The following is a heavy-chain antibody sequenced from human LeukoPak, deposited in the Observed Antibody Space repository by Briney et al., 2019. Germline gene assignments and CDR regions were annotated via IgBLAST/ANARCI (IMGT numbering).Heavy chain of an antibody. J-gene: IGHJ4*02. Sequence: GASVKVSCKVSGYTLTELSMHWVRQAPGKGLEWMGGFDPEDGETIYAQKFQGRVTMTEDTSADTAYMELSSLRSEDTAVYYCATGGFTMVRGVPFDYWGQGTLVTVSS. V-gene: IGHV1-24*01. CDR2: FDPEDGET. D-gene: IGHD3-10*01. CDR3: ATGGFTMVRGVPFDY. CDR1: GYTLTELS.